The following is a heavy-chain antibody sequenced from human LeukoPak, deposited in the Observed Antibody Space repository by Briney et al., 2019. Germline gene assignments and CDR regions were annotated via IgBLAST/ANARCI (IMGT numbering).Heavy chain of an antibody. CDR1: GFTFSHHY. CDR2: ITRSGA. J-gene: IGHJ4*02. CDR3: ARDGDTTSKVDY. Sequence: GGSLRLSCAASGFTFSHHYMSWIRQAPGKGLEWTSYITRSGAFYADSVKGRFTISRDNAKNSLYLQMNSLRVEDTAVYYCARDGDTTSKVDYLGQGTLATVSS. D-gene: IGHD7-27*01. V-gene: IGHV3-11*01.